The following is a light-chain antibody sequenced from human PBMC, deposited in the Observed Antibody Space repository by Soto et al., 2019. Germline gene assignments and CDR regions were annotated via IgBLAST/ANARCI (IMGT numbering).Light chain of an antibody. CDR3: QQYGNLTLT. V-gene: IGKV3-20*01. CDR1: QTITT. CDR2: RVS. J-gene: IGKJ4*01. Sequence: EIVFTQSPATLSLSPGERATLSCRASQTITTLAWYQLKPGQAPRLLIYRVSRRETGVLDLFSGSGSGTEYTLTISRLEPEDFAVYYCQQYGNLTLTFGGGTKVDIK.